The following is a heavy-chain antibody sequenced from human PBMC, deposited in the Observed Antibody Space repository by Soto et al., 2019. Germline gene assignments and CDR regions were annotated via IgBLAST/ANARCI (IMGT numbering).Heavy chain of an antibody. D-gene: IGHD5-18*01. CDR2: ISCSGST. CDR1: GGSISSSF. Sequence: PSETLSITCSVSGGSISSSFWSWIRQPPGKELEWIGYISCSGSTTYDPSLKSRITLSVDTSKNQFSLRVASVTAADTAVYYCARGHRAMEYYYYYGMDVWGQGTTVTVSS. CDR3: ARGHRAMEYYYYYGMDV. J-gene: IGHJ6*02. V-gene: IGHV4-59*01.